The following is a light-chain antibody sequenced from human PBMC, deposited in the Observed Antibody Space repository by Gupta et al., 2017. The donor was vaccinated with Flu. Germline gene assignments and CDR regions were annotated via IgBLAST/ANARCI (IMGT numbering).Light chain of an antibody. CDR3: RQGRQCPQT. CDR1: QSRVYSDGNTY. J-gene: IGKJ1*01. V-gene: IGKV2-30*01. Sequence: DVVMAQSQLSLPVTPGQPASISCRSSQSRVYSDGNTYLDWFQQRPGQSPRLLIYKASNRDSGVPDRFSGSGSGTDFTLKISRVEAEDVGVYYCRQGRQCPQTFGQGTKVEIK. CDR2: KAS.